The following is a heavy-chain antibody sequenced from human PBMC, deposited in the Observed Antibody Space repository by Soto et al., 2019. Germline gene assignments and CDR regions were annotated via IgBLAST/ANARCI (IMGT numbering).Heavy chain of an antibody. CDR2: IYYSGST. D-gene: IGHD2-15*01. CDR1: GGSPSRGGYF. J-gene: IGHJ4*02. Sequence: LSLPCTFSGGSPSRGGYFLWWVRQPPGKGLEWIGYIYYSGSTYYNPSLNSRVTISVDTSKNQFSLKLSSVTAADTAVYYCARARGARYFDYWGQGTLVTVSS. CDR3: ARARGARYFDY. V-gene: IGHV4-30-4*01.